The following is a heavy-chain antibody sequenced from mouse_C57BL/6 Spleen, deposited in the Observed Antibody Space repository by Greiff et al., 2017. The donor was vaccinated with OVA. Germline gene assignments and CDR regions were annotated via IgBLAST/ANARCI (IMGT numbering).Heavy chain of an antibody. J-gene: IGHJ4*01. Sequence: VQLQQPGPELVKPGASVKISCKASGYTFTDYYMNWVKQSHGQSLEWIGDINPNNGSTSYNQKFKGKATLTVDQSSSTAYMQLISLTSEDSAVYYCATMYETVAMDYWGQGTSVTVSS. CDR2: INPNNGST. CDR1: GYTFTDYY. V-gene: IGHV1-39*01. CDR3: ATMYETVAMDY. D-gene: IGHD2-14*01.